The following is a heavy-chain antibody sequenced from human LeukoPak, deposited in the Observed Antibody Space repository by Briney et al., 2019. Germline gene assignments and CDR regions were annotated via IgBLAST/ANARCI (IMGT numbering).Heavy chain of an antibody. D-gene: IGHD3-10*01. CDR1: GITLSNYG. CDR3: AKVGVRYYYYYYMDV. CDR2: ISGSGGST. Sequence: PGGSLRLSCAVSGITLSNYGMSWVRRAPGKGLEWVAGISGSGGSTSYADSVKGRFTISRDNPRNTLYLQMNSLRAEDTAVYYCAKVGVRYYYYYYMDVWGKGTTVTVSS. V-gene: IGHV3-23*01. J-gene: IGHJ6*03.